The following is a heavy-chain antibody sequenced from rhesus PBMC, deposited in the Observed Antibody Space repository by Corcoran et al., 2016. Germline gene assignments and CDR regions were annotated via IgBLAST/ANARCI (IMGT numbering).Heavy chain of an antibody. CDR1: GGSISSGYD. J-gene: IGHJ6*01. CDR3: ARAYYYSGSYPYYGLDS. V-gene: IGHV4-76*01. Sequence: QVQLQESGPGVVKPSETLSLTCAVSGGSISSGYDWRWIRQPPGKGLVWIGYIYGRSWNTKYNPSLKNRVTISKDASKTRFSLKLSSVTAADTAVYYCARAYYYSGSYPYYGLDSWGQGVVVTVSS. D-gene: IGHD3-16*01. CDR2: IYGRSWNT.